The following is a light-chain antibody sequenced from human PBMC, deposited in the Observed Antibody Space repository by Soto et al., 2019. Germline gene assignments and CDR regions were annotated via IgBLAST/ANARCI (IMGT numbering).Light chain of an antibody. CDR2: EVS. CDR3: CSYALHVDHYV. Sequence: QSALPQPASVSGSPGQSITISCTGTRSDVGGYNLVSWYQHHPRKAPKLVIYEVSERPSGVSYRFSGSKSGNTASLTISGLQGGDEADYYGCSYALHVDHYVFGTGTKVTGL. V-gene: IGLV2-23*02. CDR1: RSDVGGYNL. J-gene: IGLJ1*01.